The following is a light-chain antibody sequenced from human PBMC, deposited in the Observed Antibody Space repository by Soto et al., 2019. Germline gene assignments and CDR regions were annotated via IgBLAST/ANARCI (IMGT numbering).Light chain of an antibody. J-gene: IGKJ4*01. Sequence: EILMTQSPLTMSVSPGEGATLSCRASQNINSNLAWYQQRPGQAPRVLIYGASSRASGIPDRFSGSGSGTDFTLTINRREPDDVAVEYGQQDKDWPPLTFGGGTRVESK. CDR2: GAS. CDR1: QNINSN. V-gene: IGKV3D-15*01. CDR3: QQDKDWPPLT.